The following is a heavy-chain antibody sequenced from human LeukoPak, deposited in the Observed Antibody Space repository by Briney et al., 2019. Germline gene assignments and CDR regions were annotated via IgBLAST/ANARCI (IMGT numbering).Heavy chain of an antibody. V-gene: IGHV4-30-2*01. CDR2: IYHSGST. CDR1: GGSISSGGYY. CDR3: ARADFTMVRGAYYFDY. J-gene: IGHJ4*02. Sequence: SETLSLTCTVSGGSISSGGYYWSWIRQPPGKGLEWIGYIYHSGSTYYNPSLKSRVTISVDRSKNQFSLKLSSVTAADTAVYYCARADFTMVRGAYYFDYWGQGTLVTVSS. D-gene: IGHD3-10*01.